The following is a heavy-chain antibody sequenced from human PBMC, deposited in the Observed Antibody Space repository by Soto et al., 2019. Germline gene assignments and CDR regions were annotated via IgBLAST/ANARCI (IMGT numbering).Heavy chain of an antibody. CDR3: ARDGVGATTFWGYLYS. Sequence: QVLLVESGGGVVQPGRSLRLSCAASESIFRGHGMHWVRQAPGKGLEWVYIIRFDGSDINYADFGRGRFTISRDNFKYMLYMEMNSLRGEATAVYYCARDGVGATTFWGYLYSWGKGTLVTFAA. CDR2: IRFDGSDI. V-gene: IGHV3-33*01. J-gene: IGHJ4*02. CDR1: ESIFRGHG. D-gene: IGHD7-27*01.